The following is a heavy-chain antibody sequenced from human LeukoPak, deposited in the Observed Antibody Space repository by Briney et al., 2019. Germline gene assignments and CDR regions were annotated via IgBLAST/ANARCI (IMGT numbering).Heavy chain of an antibody. Sequence: ASVKVSCKASGYTFTGYYVHWVRQAPGQGLEWMGWINPNNGGTNYAQKFQGRVTMTRDTSISTAYMELSRLRSDDTAVYYCARGEYYDSSGLYWGQGTLVTVSS. D-gene: IGHD3-22*01. CDR2: INPNNGGT. CDR3: ARGEYYDSSGLY. CDR1: GYTFTGYY. J-gene: IGHJ4*02. V-gene: IGHV1-2*02.